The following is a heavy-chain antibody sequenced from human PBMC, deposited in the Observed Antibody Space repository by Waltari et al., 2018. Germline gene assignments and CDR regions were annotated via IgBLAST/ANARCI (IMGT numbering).Heavy chain of an antibody. CDR3: ARDPGGGYDWVY. D-gene: IGHD5-12*01. J-gene: IGHJ4*02. Sequence: EVQLVESGGGLVKPGGSLRLSCAASGFTFRSYSMNWVRQAPGKGVEWGSYISSSSSYIYYADSVKGRFTISRDNAKNSLYLQMNSLRAEDTAVYYCARDPGGGYDWVYWGQGTLVTVSS. V-gene: IGHV3-21*05. CDR2: ISSSSSYI. CDR1: GFTFRSYS.